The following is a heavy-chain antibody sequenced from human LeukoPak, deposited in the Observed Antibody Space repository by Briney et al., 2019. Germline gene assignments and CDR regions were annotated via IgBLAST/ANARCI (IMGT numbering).Heavy chain of an antibody. CDR3: ATTLPGGGGYYEIDY. Sequence: SETLSLTCAVYGGSFSGYYWSWIRQPPGKGLEWIGEINHSGSTNYNPSLKSRVTISVDTSKNQFSLKLSSVTAADTAVYYCATTLPGGGGYYEIDYWGQGTLVTVSS. V-gene: IGHV4-34*01. CDR2: INHSGST. D-gene: IGHD1-26*01. J-gene: IGHJ4*02. CDR1: GGSFSGYY.